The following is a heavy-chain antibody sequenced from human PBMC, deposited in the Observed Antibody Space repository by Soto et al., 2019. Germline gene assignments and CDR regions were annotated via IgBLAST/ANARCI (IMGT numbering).Heavy chain of an antibody. CDR1: GFTFSNAW. V-gene: IGHV3-15*07. CDR2: IKSKTDGGTT. D-gene: IGHD7-27*01. CDR3: TTDTDDRWGSADY. Sequence: EVQLVESGGGLVKPGGSLRLSCAASGFTFSNAWMNWVRQAPGKGLEWVGRIKSKTDGGTTDYAAPVKGRFTISRDDSKNTLYLRMNSLKTEDTAVYYCTTDTDDRWGSADYWGQGTLVTVSS. J-gene: IGHJ4*02.